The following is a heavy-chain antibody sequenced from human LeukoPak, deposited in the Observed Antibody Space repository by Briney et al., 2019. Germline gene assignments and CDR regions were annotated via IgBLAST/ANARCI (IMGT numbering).Heavy chain of an antibody. J-gene: IGHJ4*02. D-gene: IGHD1-26*01. V-gene: IGHV3-9*01. CDR1: GFTFDDYA. CDR3: AKGVGGLD. CDR2: IRWNSGSI. Sequence: PGRSLRLSCAASGFTFDDYAMHWVRQAPGKGLEWVSGIRWNSGSIGYADSVKGRFTISRDNAKNSLYLQMNSLRAEDTALYYCAKGVGGLDWGQGTLVTVSS.